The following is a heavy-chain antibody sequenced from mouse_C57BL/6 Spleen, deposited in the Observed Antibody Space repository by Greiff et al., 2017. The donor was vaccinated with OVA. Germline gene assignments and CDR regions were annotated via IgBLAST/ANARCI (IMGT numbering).Heavy chain of an antibody. CDR1: GYAFSSSW. CDR3: ARSDGPWLAY. J-gene: IGHJ3*01. CDR2: IYPGDGDT. Sequence: VQLQQSGPELVKPGASVKISCKASGYAFSSSWMNWVKQRPGKGLEWIGRIYPGDGDTNYNGKFKGKATLTADKSSSTAYMQLSSLTSEDSAVYFCARSDGPWLAYWGQGTLVTVSA. D-gene: IGHD2-3*01. V-gene: IGHV1-82*01.